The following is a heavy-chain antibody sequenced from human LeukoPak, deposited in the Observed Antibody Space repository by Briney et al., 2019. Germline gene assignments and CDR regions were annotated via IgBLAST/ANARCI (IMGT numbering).Heavy chain of an antibody. CDR3: ARALGVYCSGGSCYGSWFDP. V-gene: IGHV4-34*01. D-gene: IGHD2-15*01. CDR2: INHSGST. Sequence: SETLSLTCAVYGGSFSGYYWSWIRQPPGKGLEWIGEINHSGSTNYNPSLKSRVTISVDTSKNQFSLKLSSVTAADTAVYYCARALGVYCSGGSCYGSWFDPWGQGTLVTVSS. CDR1: GGSFSGYY. J-gene: IGHJ5*02.